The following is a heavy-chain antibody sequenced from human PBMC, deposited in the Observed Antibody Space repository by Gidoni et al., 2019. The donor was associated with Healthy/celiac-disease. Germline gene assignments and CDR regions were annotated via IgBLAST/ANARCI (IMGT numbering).Heavy chain of an antibody. Sequence: QVQLVESGGGVVQPGRSLRLSCAASGFTFSSYGMHWVRQAPGKGLEWVAVIWYDGSNKYYADSVKGRFTISRDNSKNTLYLQMNSLRAEDTAVYYCATSIAARPGWFDPWGQGTLVTVSS. CDR3: ATSIAARPGWFDP. CDR2: IWYDGSNK. CDR1: GFTFSSYG. J-gene: IGHJ5*02. V-gene: IGHV3-33*08. D-gene: IGHD6-6*01.